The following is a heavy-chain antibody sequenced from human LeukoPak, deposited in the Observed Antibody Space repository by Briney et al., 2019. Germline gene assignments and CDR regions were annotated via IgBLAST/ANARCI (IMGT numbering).Heavy chain of an antibody. V-gene: IGHV3-21*01. J-gene: IGHJ4*02. CDR2: ISSSSSYI. CDR1: GFTFSSYW. Sequence: TGGSLRLSCAASGFTFSSYWMSWVRQAPGKGLEWVSSISSSSSYIYYADSVKGRFTISRDNPKNTLYLQMNSLRAEDTAVYYCAKVGHPGYSSSKIDFDYWGQGTLVTVSS. CDR3: AKVGHPGYSSSKIDFDY. D-gene: IGHD6-13*01.